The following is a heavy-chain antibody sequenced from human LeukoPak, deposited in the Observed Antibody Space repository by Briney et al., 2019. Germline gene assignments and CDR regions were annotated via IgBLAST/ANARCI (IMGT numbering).Heavy chain of an antibody. D-gene: IGHD5-12*01. J-gene: IGHJ4*02. CDR1: GYTFTSHA. CDR2: INPNSGGT. Sequence: ASVKVSCKASGYTFTSHAVHWVRQAPGQGLEWMGRINPNSGGTNYAQKFQGRVTMTRDTSISTAYMELSRLRSDDTAVYYCARESSRIVATTTPFDYWGQGTLVTVSS. CDR3: ARESSRIVATTTPFDY. V-gene: IGHV1-2*06.